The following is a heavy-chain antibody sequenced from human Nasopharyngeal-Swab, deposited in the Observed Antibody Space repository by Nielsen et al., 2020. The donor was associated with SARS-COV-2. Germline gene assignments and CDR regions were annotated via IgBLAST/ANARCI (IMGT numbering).Heavy chain of an antibody. V-gene: IGHV3-30*18. D-gene: IGHD3-9*01. CDR3: AKPILYYDILTGYLSEGFDY. CDR2: TSYDESHK. J-gene: IGHJ4*02. CDR1: GFSFSTTD. Sequence: GESLKISCAASGFSFSTTDMHWVRQAPGKGLEWVAVTSYDESHKYYAGSVHGRFTISRDNSKNTLYLQMYSLTTEDTAVYYCAKPILYYDILTGYLSEGFDYWGQGTLVTVSS.